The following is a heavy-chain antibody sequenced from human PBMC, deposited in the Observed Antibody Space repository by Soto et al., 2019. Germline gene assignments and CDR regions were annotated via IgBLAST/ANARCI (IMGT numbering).Heavy chain of an antibody. CDR1: GFTVTNAW. Sequence: EVQLVESGGGLVKSGGSLRLSRAASGFTVTNAWINWVRQAPGGGLEWVGRIQSQADGGATDYAASMKDRFTISRDDSKNTVFLEISGLETGDTGVYYCTTFYGSNYWGQGTLVTVSS. V-gene: IGHV3-15*07. D-gene: IGHD4-17*01. CDR3: TTFYGSNY. CDR2: IQSQADGGAT. J-gene: IGHJ4*02.